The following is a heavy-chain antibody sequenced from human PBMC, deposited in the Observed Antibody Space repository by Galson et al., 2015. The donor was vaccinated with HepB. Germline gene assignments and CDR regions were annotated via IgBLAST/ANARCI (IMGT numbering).Heavy chain of an antibody. Sequence: SLRLSCAASGFTFRSYIMHWVRQAPGKGLEWVSSITGGANYINYADSVKGRFTISRDNARNSLFLQMNSLGADDTAVYYCARVRDGLALDAFVIWGQGTMVTVSS. V-gene: IGHV3-21*01. CDR2: ITGGANYI. J-gene: IGHJ3*02. CDR3: ARVRDGLALDAFVI. CDR1: GFTFRSYI. D-gene: IGHD4-17*01.